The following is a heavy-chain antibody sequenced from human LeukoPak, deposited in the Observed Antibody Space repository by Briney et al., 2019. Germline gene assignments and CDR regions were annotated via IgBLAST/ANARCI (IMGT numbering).Heavy chain of an antibody. D-gene: IGHD2-2*02. V-gene: IGHV1-69*05. CDR2: IIPIFGTA. CDR3: ARVLVCSSTSCYTDDAFDI. Sequence: GASVKVSCKASGYTFTSYAMHWVRQAPGQGLEWMGGIIPIFGTANYAQKFQGRVTITTDESTSTAYMELSSLRSEDTAVYYCARVLVCSSTSCYTDDAFDIWGQGTMVTVSS. J-gene: IGHJ3*02. CDR1: GYTFTSYA.